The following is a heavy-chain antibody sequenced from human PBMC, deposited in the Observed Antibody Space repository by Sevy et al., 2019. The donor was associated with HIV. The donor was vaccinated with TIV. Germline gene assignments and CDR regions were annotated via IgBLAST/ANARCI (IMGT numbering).Heavy chain of an antibody. J-gene: IGHJ6*02. Sequence: SETLSLTCTVSGGSISSSSYYWGWIRQPPGKGLEWIGSMYYSGSTYYNPSLKSRVPISVDTSKNQFSLKLSFLTAVDTAVYYCASLPPGTVTPALDYYYYYGMDVWGQGTTVTVSS. CDR3: ASLPPGTVTPALDYYYYYGMDV. D-gene: IGHD4-4*01. V-gene: IGHV4-39*01. CDR2: MYYSGST. CDR1: GGSISSSSYY.